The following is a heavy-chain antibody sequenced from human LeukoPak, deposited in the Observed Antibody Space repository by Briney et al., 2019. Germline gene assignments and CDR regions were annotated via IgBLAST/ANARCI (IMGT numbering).Heavy chain of an antibody. CDR2: ISGSGVRT. Sequence: GGSLRLSCAASGFTFSSYAMTWVRQAPGKGLEWVSGISGSGVRTYYADSVKGRFTISRDSSKNTVYLQMNSLRAEDTAVYHCAKDMVGATSGGRNWFDPWGQGTLVTVSS. J-gene: IGHJ5*02. CDR3: AKDMVGATSGGRNWFDP. D-gene: IGHD1-26*01. V-gene: IGHV3-23*01. CDR1: GFTFSSYA.